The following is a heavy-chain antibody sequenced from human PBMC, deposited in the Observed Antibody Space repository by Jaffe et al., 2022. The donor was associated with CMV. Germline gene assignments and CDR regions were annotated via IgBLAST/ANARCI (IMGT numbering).Heavy chain of an antibody. J-gene: IGHJ5*02. V-gene: IGHV3-21*06. CDR1: GFPFSIYA. CDR3: VRDIGMPAPGRGDWFDP. Sequence: EVQLVESGGGLVKPGGSLRLSCAASGFPFSIYALNWVRQAPGKGLEWVSTISSSSTYLHYADSVKGRFAISRDDAKNTLYLQMNSLRAEDTAVYYCVRDIGMPAPGRGDWFDPWGQGTRVTVSS. CDR2: ISSSSTYL. D-gene: IGHD6-13*01.